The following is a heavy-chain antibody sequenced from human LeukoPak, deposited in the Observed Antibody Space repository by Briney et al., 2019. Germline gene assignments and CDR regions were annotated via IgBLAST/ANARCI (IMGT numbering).Heavy chain of an antibody. CDR2: ITSSGDAT. D-gene: IGHD3-22*01. V-gene: IGHV3-23*01. J-gene: IGHJ4*02. CDR3: AKDRPNYHESNGHYYRPNGDY. Sequence: PGGSLRLSCAASGFTFNICSMSWVRQAPGKGLEWVSSITSSGDATFYADSVKDRFTISRDNSKNTLYLQMSRLRAEDTAVYYCAKDRPNYHESNGHYYRPNGDYWGQGTLVTVSS. CDR1: GFTFNICS.